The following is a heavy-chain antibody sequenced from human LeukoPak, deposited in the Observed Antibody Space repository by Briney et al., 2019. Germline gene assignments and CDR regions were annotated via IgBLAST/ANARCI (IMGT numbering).Heavy chain of an antibody. CDR2: IRYDGSNK. V-gene: IGHV3-30*02. Sequence: GGSLRLSCAASGFTFSSYGMHWVRQAPGKELEWVAFIRYDGSNKNDADSVKGRFTISRDNSKNTLYLQMNSLRTEDTAVYYCVKESGDHFEAFDIWGQGAMVTVSS. CDR3: VKESGDHFEAFDI. J-gene: IGHJ3*02. D-gene: IGHD1-26*01. CDR1: GFTFSSYG.